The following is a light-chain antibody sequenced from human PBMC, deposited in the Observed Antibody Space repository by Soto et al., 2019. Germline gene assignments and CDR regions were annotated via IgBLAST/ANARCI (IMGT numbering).Light chain of an antibody. CDR2: DVS. CDR3: CSFAGSFYV. Sequence: QSALTQPRSVSGPPGQSVSISCSGTSSDVGTYNYVSWYQQHPGKAPKLMIYDVSKRPSGVPDRVSGSKSGNTASLIISGLQAADEADYYCCSFAGSFYVFGVGTKLTVL. J-gene: IGLJ1*01. V-gene: IGLV2-11*01. CDR1: SSDVGTYNY.